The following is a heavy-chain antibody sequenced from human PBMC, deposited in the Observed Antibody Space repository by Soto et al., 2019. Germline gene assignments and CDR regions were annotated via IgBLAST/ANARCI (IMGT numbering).Heavy chain of an antibody. Sequence: QITLKESGPTLVRPPHTLTLTCTFSGFSLTSGVGVGWIRQPPGKALEWLALIYWDDDKRYSPSLKNRLTITKDTSKNQVFLTMTNVGPVDTATYFCAHIDPEIVTVGGHGGFDYWGQGTLVTVSS. D-gene: IGHD5-12*01. CDR3: AHIDPEIVTVGGHGGFDY. V-gene: IGHV2-5*02. CDR1: GFSLTSGVG. J-gene: IGHJ4*02. CDR2: IYWDDDK.